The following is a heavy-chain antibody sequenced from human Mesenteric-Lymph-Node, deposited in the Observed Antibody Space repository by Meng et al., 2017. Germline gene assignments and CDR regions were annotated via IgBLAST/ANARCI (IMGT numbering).Heavy chain of an antibody. D-gene: IGHD3-22*01. Sequence: LPQWGAGFLKACETLLLPCAVFGGSFRGYYWSWIRQPPGKGLEWIGEINHSGSTNYNPSLKSRVTISVDTSKNQFSLKLSSVTAADTAVYYCARGFLLYDSSGYPPHYFDYWGQGTLVTV. CDR2: INHSGST. V-gene: IGHV4-34*01. CDR3: ARGFLLYDSSGYPPHYFDY. CDR1: GGSFRGYY. J-gene: IGHJ4*02.